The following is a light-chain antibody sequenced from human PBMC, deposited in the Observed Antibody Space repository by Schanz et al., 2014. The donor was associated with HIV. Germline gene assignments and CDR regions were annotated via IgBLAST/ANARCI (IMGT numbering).Light chain of an antibody. CDR1: TSDIGNHDF. Sequence: QSALTQPPSASGSPGQSVTISCTGTTSDIGNHDFVSWYQQHPGKAPKLLIYGNSNRPSGVPDRFSGSKSGNTASLTISGLQAEDEADYYCSSYTSSSALVVFGGGTKLTVL. J-gene: IGLJ2*01. CDR2: GNS. CDR3: SSYTSSSALVV. V-gene: IGLV2-18*02.